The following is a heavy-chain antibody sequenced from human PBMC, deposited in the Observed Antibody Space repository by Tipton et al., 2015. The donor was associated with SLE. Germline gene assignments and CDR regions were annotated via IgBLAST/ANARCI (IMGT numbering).Heavy chain of an antibody. V-gene: IGHV1-18*01. CDR3: ARKGTQQPLDY. J-gene: IGHJ4*02. D-gene: IGHD1/OR15-1a*01. Sequence: QLVQSGAEVKKPGASVKVSCKTSGYTFTTYGITWVRQAPGQGLEWMGWISANNGDTNYAQNFQGRVTMTTDTSTSTGYMELRSLRSDDTAVYYCARKGTQQPLDYWGQGTLVTVSS. CDR2: ISANNGDT. CDR1: GYTFTTYG.